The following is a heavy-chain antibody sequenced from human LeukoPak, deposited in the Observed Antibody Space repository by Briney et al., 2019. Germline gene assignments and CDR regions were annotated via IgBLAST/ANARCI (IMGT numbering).Heavy chain of an antibody. V-gene: IGHV3-23*01. J-gene: IGHJ3*02. Sequence: GGSLRLSCAASGFTFSNYAMSWVRQAPGKGLEWVSAISGSGGSTYYADSVKSRFTISRDNSKNTLYLQMNSLRAEDTAVYYCALNGREVPSGAFDIWGQGTMVTVSS. D-gene: IGHD3-16*02. CDR2: ISGSGGST. CDR3: ALNGREVPSGAFDI. CDR1: GFTFSNYA.